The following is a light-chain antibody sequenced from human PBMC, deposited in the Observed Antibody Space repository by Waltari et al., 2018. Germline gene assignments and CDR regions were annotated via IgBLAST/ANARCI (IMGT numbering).Light chain of an antibody. J-gene: IGKJ1*01. CDR3: QQYGTSPPET. V-gene: IGKV3-20*01. CDR2: GAS. Sequence: EIVLTQSPGTLSLSPGERATPPCRASQSVSSSYLAWYQQKPGQAPRLLIYGASSRATGIPDRFSGSGSGTDFTLTISRLEPEDFAVYYCQQYGTSPPETFGQGTKVEIK. CDR1: QSVSSSY.